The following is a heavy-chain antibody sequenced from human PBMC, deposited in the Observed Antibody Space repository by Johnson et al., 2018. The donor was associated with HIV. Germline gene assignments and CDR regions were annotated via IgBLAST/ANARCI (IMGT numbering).Heavy chain of an antibody. J-gene: IGHJ3*02. Sequence: QMLLVESGGGVVQPGGSLRLSCAASGFTFSSYGMHWVRQAPGKGLEWVAFIRYDGSNKYYADSVKGRFTISRDNSKNTLYLQMNSLRAEDTAVYYCAKDRPLYVLHLFGAFDIWGQGTMVIVSS. CDR2: IRYDGSNK. V-gene: IGHV3-30*02. CDR1: GFTFSSYG. CDR3: AKDRPLYVLHLFGAFDI. D-gene: IGHD2-15*01.